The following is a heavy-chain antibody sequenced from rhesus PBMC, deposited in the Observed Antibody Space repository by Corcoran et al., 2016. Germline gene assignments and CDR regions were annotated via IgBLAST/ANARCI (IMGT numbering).Heavy chain of an antibody. V-gene: IGHV4S12*01. D-gene: IGHD3-28*01. Sequence: QVQLQESGPGVVKPSETLSLTCAVSGGTISSGYCYWSWIRQPPGKGLEWIGGIYSKRERNNYNHSLKSRVTISKDTSKNQFSLKLSSVTATDTAVYYCARAGYYGSGYYDYWGQGVLVTVSS. J-gene: IGHJ4*01. CDR2: IYSKRERN. CDR1: GGTISSGYCY. CDR3: ARAGYYGSGYYDY.